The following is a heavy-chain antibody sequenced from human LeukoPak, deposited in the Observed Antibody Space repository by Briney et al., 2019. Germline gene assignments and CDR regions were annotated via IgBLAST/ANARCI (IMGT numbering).Heavy chain of an antibody. CDR3: ARVVAAAGPNWFDP. V-gene: IGHV3-21*01. CDR1: GFTFSSYS. CDR2: ISSSSSYI. J-gene: IGHJ5*02. Sequence: GGSLRLSCAASGFTFSSYSMNWVRQAPGKGLEWGSSISSSSSYIYYADSVKGRFTISRDNAKNSLYLQMNSLRAEDTAVYYCARVVAAAGPNWFDPWGQGTLVTVSS. D-gene: IGHD6-13*01.